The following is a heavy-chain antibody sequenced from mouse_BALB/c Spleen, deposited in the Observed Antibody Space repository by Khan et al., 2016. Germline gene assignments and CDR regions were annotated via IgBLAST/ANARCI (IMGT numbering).Heavy chain of an antibody. J-gene: IGHJ2*01. D-gene: IGHD2-3*01. CDR1: GFNIKDTY. V-gene: IGHV14-3*02. Sequence: VQLQQSGAELVKPGASVKLSCTASGFNIKDTYMHWVKQRPEQGLEWIGRIDPANVNTKYDPKFQGKATITADTSSNTAYLQLSSLTAEDTAVYYCTREGYYPYWGQGTTLTVSS. CDR2: IDPANVNT. CDR3: TREGYYPY.